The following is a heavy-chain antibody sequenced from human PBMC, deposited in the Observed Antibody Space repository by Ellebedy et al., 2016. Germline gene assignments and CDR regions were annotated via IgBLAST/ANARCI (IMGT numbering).Heavy chain of an antibody. D-gene: IGHD3-10*01. V-gene: IGHV3-43*01. CDR2: ISWDGGST. Sequence: GESLKISCAASGFTFDDYTMHWVRQAPGKGLEWVSLISWDGGSTYYADSVKGRFTISRDNSKNSLYLQMNSLRAEDTALYYCAKDGAGASPYYFDYWGQGTLVTVSS. CDR3: AKDGAGASPYYFDY. CDR1: GFTFDDYT. J-gene: IGHJ4*02.